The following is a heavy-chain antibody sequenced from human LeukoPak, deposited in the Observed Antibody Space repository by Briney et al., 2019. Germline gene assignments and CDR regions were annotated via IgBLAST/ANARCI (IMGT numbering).Heavy chain of an antibody. CDR3: ARDCSGGSCYGAFDI. J-gene: IGHJ3*02. CDR1: GASIRSGDYY. Sequence: SETLSLTCTVSGASIRSGDYYWSWIRQPPGKGLEWIGYIYDSGSTYYNPSLKSRITISVDTSENRFSLKLSSVTATDTAVYYCARDCSGGSCYGAFDIWGQGTMATVSS. D-gene: IGHD2-15*01. CDR2: IYDSGST. V-gene: IGHV4-30-4*01.